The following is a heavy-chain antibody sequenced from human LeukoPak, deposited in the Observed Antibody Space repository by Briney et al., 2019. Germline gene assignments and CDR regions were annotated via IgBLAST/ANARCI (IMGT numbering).Heavy chain of an antibody. J-gene: IGHJ4*02. CDR1: VFTFTSYG. Sequence: PGGSLRLSCAASVFTFTSYGMHPGREAPGNGLVWVSHINPDGSSTAYADSVKGRFTISRDNAKNTLYLQMNSLSAQDTATYFCARALSWNSVAYWGQGTLVTVSS. D-gene: IGHD1-7*01. CDR3: ARALSWNSVAY. CDR2: INPDGSST. V-gene: IGHV3-74*01.